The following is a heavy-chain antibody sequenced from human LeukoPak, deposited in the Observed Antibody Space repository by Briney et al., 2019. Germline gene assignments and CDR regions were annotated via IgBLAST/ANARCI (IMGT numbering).Heavy chain of an antibody. CDR3: AIAMGGDGYNSFDY. CDR2: IIPILGIA. D-gene: IGHD5-24*01. Sequence: EASVKVSCKASGGTFSSYAISWVRQAPGQGLEWMGRIIPILGIANYAQKFQGRVTITADKSTSTAYMELSSLRSEDTAVYYCAIAMGGDGYNSFDYWGQGTLVTVSS. J-gene: IGHJ4*02. V-gene: IGHV1-69*04. CDR1: GGTFSSYA.